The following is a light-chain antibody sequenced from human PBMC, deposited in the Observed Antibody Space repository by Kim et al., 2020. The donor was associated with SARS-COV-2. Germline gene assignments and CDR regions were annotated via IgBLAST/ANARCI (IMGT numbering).Light chain of an antibody. CDR3: SSYTSSSTLQ. Sequence: QSALTQPASVSGSPGQSITISCTGTSSDVGGYNYVSWYQQHPGKAPKLMIYDVSNRPSGVSNRFSGSKSGNTASLTISGFQAEDEADYYCSSYTSSSTLQFGGGTQLTVL. CDR1: SSDVGGYNY. V-gene: IGLV2-14*03. CDR2: DVS. J-gene: IGLJ2*01.